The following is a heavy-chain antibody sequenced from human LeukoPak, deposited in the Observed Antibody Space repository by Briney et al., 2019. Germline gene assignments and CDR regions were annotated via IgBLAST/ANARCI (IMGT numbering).Heavy chain of an antibody. CDR2: ISGSSSYI. CDR3: AREVSSTPNGDWFDP. Sequence: PGGSLRLSCAASGFTFSSYSMNWVRQAPGKGLEWVSSISGSSSYIYYADSVKGRFTISRDNAKNSLYLQMNSLRAEDTAVYYCAREVSSTPNGDWFDPWGQGTLVTVSS. CDR1: GFTFSSYS. V-gene: IGHV3-21*01. D-gene: IGHD6-13*01. J-gene: IGHJ5*02.